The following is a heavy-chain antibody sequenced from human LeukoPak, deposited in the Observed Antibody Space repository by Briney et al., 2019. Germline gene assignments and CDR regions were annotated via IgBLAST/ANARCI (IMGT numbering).Heavy chain of an antibody. V-gene: IGHV5-51*01. Sequence: GESLKISCKGSGYRFTSYWIGWVRQTPGKGLEWMGLISPGDSATRYSTSLRGQVTISADKSITTAYLQWSSLKASDTAMYYCAIGGDSSTSCYRCFNSWGQGTLVTVSS. J-gene: IGHJ4*02. CDR3: AIGGDSSTSCYRCFNS. CDR1: GYRFTSYW. D-gene: IGHD2-2*01. CDR2: ISPGDSAT.